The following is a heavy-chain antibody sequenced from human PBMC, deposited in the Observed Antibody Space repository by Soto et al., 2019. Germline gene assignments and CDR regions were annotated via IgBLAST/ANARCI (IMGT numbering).Heavy chain of an antibody. Sequence: GWSLRLSCAASVFNFDNVMTWVRQAPGKGLDWVSTISGSGSRRYYADSVKGRFTVSRDNSKNTLYLQMNSLRVDDTAVYYCARDDWSYGVPIDYWGQGTLVTVSS. CDR3: ARDDWSYGVPIDY. V-gene: IGHV3-23*01. CDR2: ISGSGSRR. J-gene: IGHJ4*02. CDR1: VFNFDNV. D-gene: IGHD5-18*01.